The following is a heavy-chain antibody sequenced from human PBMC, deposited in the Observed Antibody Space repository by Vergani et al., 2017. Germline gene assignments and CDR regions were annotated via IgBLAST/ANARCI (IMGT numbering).Heavy chain of an antibody. J-gene: IGHJ6*02. Sequence: EVQLVESGGGLVQPGGSLKLSCAASGFTFSGSAMHWVRQASGKGLEWVGRIRSKANSYATAYAASVKGRFTISRDDSKNTAYLQMNSLKTEDTAVYYCTRLYSGSYFYYGMDVWGQGTTVTVSS. CDR2: IRSKANSYAT. D-gene: IGHD1-26*01. CDR3: TRLYSGSYFYYGMDV. V-gene: IGHV3-73*01. CDR1: GFTFSGSA.